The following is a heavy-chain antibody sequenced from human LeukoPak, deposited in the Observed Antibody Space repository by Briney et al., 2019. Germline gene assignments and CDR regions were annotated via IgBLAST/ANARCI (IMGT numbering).Heavy chain of an antibody. Sequence: PSETLSLTCTVSGYSISSGYYWGWIRQPPGKGLEWIGSIYHSGSTYYNPSLKSRVTISVDTSKNQFSLKLSSVTAADTAVYYCARVTKLAKTYYYGSGSYYSRGFFDYWGQGTLVTVSS. CDR2: IYHSGST. CDR1: GYSISSGYY. D-gene: IGHD3-10*01. CDR3: ARVTKLAKTYYYGSGSYYSRGFFDY. J-gene: IGHJ4*02. V-gene: IGHV4-38-2*02.